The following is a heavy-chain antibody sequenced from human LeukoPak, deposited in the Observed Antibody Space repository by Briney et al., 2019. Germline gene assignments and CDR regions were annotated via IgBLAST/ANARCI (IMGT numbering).Heavy chain of an antibody. CDR3: AKGSAAIRPYYFDY. J-gene: IGHJ4*02. D-gene: IGHD6-13*01. CDR2: ISGSGDST. V-gene: IGHV3-23*01. Sequence: GGSLRLSCAASGFTFDNYAMSWVRQAPGKGLEWVSAISGSGDSTYHADSVKGRFIISRDNSKSTVYLQMNSLSADDTAVYYCAKGSAAIRPYYFDYWGQGTLVTVPS. CDR1: GFTFDNYA.